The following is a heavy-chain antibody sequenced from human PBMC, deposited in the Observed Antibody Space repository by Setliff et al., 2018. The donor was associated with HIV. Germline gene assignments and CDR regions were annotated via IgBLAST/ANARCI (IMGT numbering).Heavy chain of an antibody. CDR3: GRVGFGELFGAFDI. Sequence: SETLSLTCTVSGGSIISYYWSWIRQPAGKGLEWIGRVYTSGSTNYNPSLKSRVTMSVDTSKNQFSLKLSSVTAADTAMYYCGRVGFGELFGAFDIWGQGIMVTVSS. D-gene: IGHD3-10*01. J-gene: IGHJ3*02. V-gene: IGHV4-4*07. CDR2: VYTSGST. CDR1: GGSIISYY.